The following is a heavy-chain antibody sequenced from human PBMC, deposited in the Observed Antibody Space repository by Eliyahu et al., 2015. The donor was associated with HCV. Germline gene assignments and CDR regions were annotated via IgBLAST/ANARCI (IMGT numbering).Heavy chain of an antibody. CDR3: TREGFDSGDWYFDV. CDR1: GFXFSXYC. Sequence: QLVESGGGLVQPGGXLXLXCXAXGFXFSXYCIHWVRQAPGKGLVWVSRIHHDGSPAHADFVNGRFTISRDNAKNTVYLQVNDLRAEDTAVYYCTREGFDSGDWYFDVWGRGTLVTVSS. D-gene: IGHD3-10*01. J-gene: IGHJ2*01. CDR2: IHHDGSP. V-gene: IGHV3-74*01.